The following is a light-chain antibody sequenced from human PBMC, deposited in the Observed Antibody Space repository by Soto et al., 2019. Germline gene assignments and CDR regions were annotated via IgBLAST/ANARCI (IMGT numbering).Light chain of an antibody. CDR1: QSVRSN. V-gene: IGKV3-15*01. CDR2: AAS. Sequence: EVVMTQSPATLSVSPGERATLSCRASQSVRSNLAWYQQKPGQAPRPLIYAASTRATGIPARFSGSGSGTEFTLTISSLQSDDFAVYHCQQYDNWPPTFGQGTKVDIK. CDR3: QQYDNWPPT. J-gene: IGKJ1*01.